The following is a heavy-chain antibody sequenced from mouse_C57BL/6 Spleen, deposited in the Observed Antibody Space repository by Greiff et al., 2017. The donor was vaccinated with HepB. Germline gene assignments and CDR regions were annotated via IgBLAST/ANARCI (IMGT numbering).Heavy chain of an antibody. J-gene: IGHJ1*03. CDR2: ISSGSSTI. V-gene: IGHV5-17*01. D-gene: IGHD2-4*01. Sequence: EVKLMESGGGLVKPGGSLKLSCAASGFTFSDYGMHWVRQATEKGLEWVAYISSGSSTIYYADTVKGRFTISRDNAKNTLFLQMTSLRSEDTAMYYCARSYYDYPWYFDVWGTGTTVTVSS. CDR1: GFTFSDYG. CDR3: ARSYYDYPWYFDV.